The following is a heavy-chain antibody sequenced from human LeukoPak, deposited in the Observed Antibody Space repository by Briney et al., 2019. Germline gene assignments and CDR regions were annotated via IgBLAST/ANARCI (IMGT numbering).Heavy chain of an antibody. CDR3: ARGTAAAPLDY. V-gene: IGHV3-11*03. CDR1: GFTFSDYY. J-gene: IGHJ4*02. D-gene: IGHD6-13*01. Sequence: GGTLRLSCAASGFTFSDYYMSWIRQAPGKGLEWISYINNDDVYTNYADSVKGRFTISRDNAKNSLYLQMNSLRADDTAVYYCARGTAAAPLDYWGQGTLVTVSS. CDR2: INNDDVYT.